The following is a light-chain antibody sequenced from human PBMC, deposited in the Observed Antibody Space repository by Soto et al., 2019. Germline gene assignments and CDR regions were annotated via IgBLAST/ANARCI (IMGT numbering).Light chain of an antibody. Sequence: EIFLTQSPCTLSLSPGERATLSCRASQSVLNHFLVWYQQTPGRAPRLLIYGASSRATGIPDRFSGSGSGTDFTLTISRLEPEDFAVYFCHQYSGLPRTFGQRTNVDI. CDR1: QSVLNHF. J-gene: IGKJ1*01. V-gene: IGKV3-20*01. CDR2: GAS. CDR3: HQYSGLPRT.